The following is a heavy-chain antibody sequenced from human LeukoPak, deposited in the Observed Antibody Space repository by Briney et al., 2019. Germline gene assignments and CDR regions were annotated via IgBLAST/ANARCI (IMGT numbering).Heavy chain of an antibody. D-gene: IGHD5-12*01. CDR3: AKGGYDYVEMGYFDY. CDR2: IIARSGST. Sequence: GGCLRLSCASSGFSFSTYAMGWARQAPGKGLEGVSLIIARSGSTFYSDSVKGRFTIARDNSKNRLYLQMNSLGAEDTAVYYCAKGGYDYVEMGYFDYWGQGTLVTVSS. J-gene: IGHJ4*02. CDR1: GFSFSTYA. V-gene: IGHV3-23*01.